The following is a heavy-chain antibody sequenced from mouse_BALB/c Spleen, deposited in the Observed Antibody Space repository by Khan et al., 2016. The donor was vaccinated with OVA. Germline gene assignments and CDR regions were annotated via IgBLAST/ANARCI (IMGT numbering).Heavy chain of an antibody. Sequence: VQLQQSGPELVKPGASVKISCKTSGYTFTEYTMHWVKQSHGKSLEWIGGINPNNGGTSYNQKFKGMATLTVDKSSSTAYMELRSLTSEDSAVYYCSREAGYGNYFYYFDYWGQGTTLTVSS. CDR1: GYTFTEYT. CDR2: INPNNGGT. V-gene: IGHV1-18*01. D-gene: IGHD2-1*01. J-gene: IGHJ2*01. CDR3: SREAGYGNYFYYFDY.